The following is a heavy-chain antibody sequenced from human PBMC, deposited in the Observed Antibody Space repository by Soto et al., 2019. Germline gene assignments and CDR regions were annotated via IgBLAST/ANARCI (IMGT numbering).Heavy chain of an antibody. V-gene: IGHV1-69*13. D-gene: IGHD2-15*01. CDR3: VARRFCGGGSCPAYFDY. CDR2: IIPIFGTT. Sequence: SVKVSCKASGTTFSNYAISWVRQAPGQGLEWMGGIIPIFGTTNCPQKFQGRLTITADESTSTVYMELSSLTSEDTAVYYCVARRFCGGGSCPAYFDYGGQGPLVTVP. CDR1: GTTFSNYA. J-gene: IGHJ4*02.